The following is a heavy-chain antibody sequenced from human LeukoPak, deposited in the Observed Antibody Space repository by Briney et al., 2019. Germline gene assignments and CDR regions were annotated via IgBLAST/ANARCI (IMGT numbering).Heavy chain of an antibody. J-gene: IGHJ4*02. D-gene: IGHD3-3*01. Sequence: GGSLTLSCAASGFTFSSYWMSWVRQAPGKGLEWVANIKHYGSQKYYVDSVKGRFSISRDNAKNSLYLPMNSLRAEDTAVYYCARGVPYASWSGPDYSDYWGQGTLVTVSS. CDR1: GFTFSSYW. V-gene: IGHV3-7*01. CDR2: IKHYGSQK. CDR3: ARGVPYASWSGPDYSDY.